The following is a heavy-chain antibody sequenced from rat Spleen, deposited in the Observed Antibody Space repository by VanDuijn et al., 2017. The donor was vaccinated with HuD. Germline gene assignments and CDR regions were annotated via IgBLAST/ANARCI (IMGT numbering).Heavy chain of an antibody. D-gene: IGHD1-11*01. J-gene: IGHJ2*01. CDR2: ISSSSGT. CDR1: GFTFSDYG. CDR3: ARRGNYGGYAPYY. Sequence: EVQLVESGGGLVQPGRSLKLSCVASGFTFSDYGMNWIRQAPGKGLEWVAYISSSSGTIYYADTVKGRFTISRDNAKNTLYLQLSSLRSEDTALYYCARRGNYGGYAPYYWGQGVMVTVSS. V-gene: IGHV5-34*01.